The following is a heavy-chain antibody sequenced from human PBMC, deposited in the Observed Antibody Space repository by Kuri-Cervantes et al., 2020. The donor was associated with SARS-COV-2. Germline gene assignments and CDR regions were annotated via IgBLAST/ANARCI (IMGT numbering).Heavy chain of an antibody. Sequence: GGSLRLSCAASGFTFDDYAMHWVRQAPGKGLEWVSLISWDGGSTYYADSVKGRFTISRDNSKNSLYLQMNSLRAEDTALYYCARWRTQWELLFDYWGQGTLVTVSS. D-gene: IGHD1-26*01. CDR2: ISWDGGST. CDR1: GFTFDDYA. V-gene: IGHV3-43D*03. CDR3: ARWRTQWELLFDY. J-gene: IGHJ4*02.